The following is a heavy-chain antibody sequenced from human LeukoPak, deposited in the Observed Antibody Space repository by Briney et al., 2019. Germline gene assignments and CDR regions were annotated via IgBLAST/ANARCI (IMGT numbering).Heavy chain of an antibody. CDR1: GDSASSNNAA. D-gene: IGHD7-27*01. V-gene: IGHV6-1*01. CDR3: ARGTGTFDS. J-gene: IGHJ4*02. Sequence: SQTLSLTCAISGDSASSNNAAWNWIRQSPSRGLEWLGRAYYRSKWYSDYAVSVKSRMTINPDTSKNQFSLHLNSVTPGDTAMYYCARGTGTFDSWGQGTLVTVSS. CDR2: AYYRSKWYS.